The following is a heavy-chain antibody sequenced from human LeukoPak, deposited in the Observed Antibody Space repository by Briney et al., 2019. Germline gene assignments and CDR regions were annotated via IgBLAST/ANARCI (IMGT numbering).Heavy chain of an antibody. V-gene: IGHV3-21*01. CDR2: ISSSSSYI. D-gene: IGHD3-10*01. CDR1: GFTFSSYS. J-gene: IGHJ4*02. Sequence: GGSLRLSCAASGFTFSSYSMIWVRQAPGKGLEWVSSISSSSSYIYYEDSVKGRFTISRDNAKNSLYLQMNSLRAEDTAVYYCARNFYGSGSYSWDYWGQGTLVTVSS. CDR3: ARNFYGSGSYSWDY.